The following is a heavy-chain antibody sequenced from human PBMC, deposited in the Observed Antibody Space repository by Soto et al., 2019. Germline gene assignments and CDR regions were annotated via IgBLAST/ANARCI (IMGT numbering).Heavy chain of an antibody. Sequence: PGGSLRLSCAASGFTFSSYWMSWVRQAPGKGLEWVANINQDGSEKYYVDSVKGRFTISRDSAKNSLYLQMDSLRAEDTAVYYCASERYFDYWGQGTLVTVSS. CDR1: GFTFSSYW. CDR2: INQDGSEK. J-gene: IGHJ4*02. V-gene: IGHV3-7*01. CDR3: ASERYFDY.